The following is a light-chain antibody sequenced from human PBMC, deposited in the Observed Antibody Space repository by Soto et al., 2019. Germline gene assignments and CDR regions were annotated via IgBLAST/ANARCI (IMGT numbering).Light chain of an antibody. J-gene: IGKJ3*01. Sequence: DVQMTQSPSTLSASVGDRVTITCRASQSISNWLAWYQQKPVKAPKLLIYDASSLESGVPSRFSGSGSGTEFTLTISSLQPDDFATYYCQQSNSYFGPGTKVDIK. CDR2: DAS. V-gene: IGKV1-5*01. CDR1: QSISNW. CDR3: QQSNSY.